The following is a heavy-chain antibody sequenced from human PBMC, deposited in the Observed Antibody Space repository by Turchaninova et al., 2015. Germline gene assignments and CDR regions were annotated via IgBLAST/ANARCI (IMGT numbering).Heavy chain of an antibody. J-gene: IGHJ4*02. V-gene: IGHV4-34*01. D-gene: IGHD6-13*01. CDR1: GGSVSGYY. CDR3: ARGWAYSSSQDY. CDR2: SNHSGST. Sequence: QVPLPPWGAGLLKPSEPLSLPCAVHGGSVSGYYWSWIRPPPGKGLEWIGESNHSGSTNYNPSLKSRVTISVDTSKNQFSLKLSSVTAADTAVYYCARGWAYSSSQDYWGQGTLVTVSS.